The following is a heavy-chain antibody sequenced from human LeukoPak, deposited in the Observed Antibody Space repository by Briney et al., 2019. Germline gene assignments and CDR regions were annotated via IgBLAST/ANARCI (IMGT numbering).Heavy chain of an antibody. J-gene: IGHJ1*01. V-gene: IGHV4-59*01. D-gene: IGHD1-20*01. CDR1: GGSISSYY. CDR2: IYYSGST. Sequence: PSETLSLTCTVSGGSISSYYWSWIRQPPGKGLEWIGYIYYSGSTNYNPSLKSRFTISVDTSKNQFSLKLSSVTAADTAVYYCASTITGITEYFQHWGQGTLVTVSS. CDR3: ASTITGITEYFQH.